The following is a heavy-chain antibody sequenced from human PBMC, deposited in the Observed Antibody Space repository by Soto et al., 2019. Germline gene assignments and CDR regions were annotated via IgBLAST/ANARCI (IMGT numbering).Heavy chain of an antibody. J-gene: IGHJ4*01. CDR2: ISGSFGST. V-gene: IGHV3-23*01. CDR1: GFSFSSYA. Sequence: PGGSVRLSCVASGFSFSSYAMNLVRQAPGKGLEWVSAISGSFGSTYYADSVQGRFTISSDNSKNTLFLQMNNLRAEDTAVYYCARVKTFYDIFSSAYALNYLDYWAQGAGVPVS. CDR3: ARVKTFYDIFSSAYALNYLDY. D-gene: IGHD3-9*01.